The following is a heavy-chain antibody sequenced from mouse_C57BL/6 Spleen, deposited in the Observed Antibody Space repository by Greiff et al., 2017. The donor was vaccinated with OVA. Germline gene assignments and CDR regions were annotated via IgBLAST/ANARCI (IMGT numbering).Heavy chain of an antibody. CDR1: GYSITSGYY. V-gene: IGHV3-6*01. J-gene: IGHJ1*03. Sequence: EVKLVESGPGLVKPSQSLSLTCSVTGYSITSGYYWNWIRQFPGNKLEWMGYISYDGSNNYNPSLKNRISITRDTSKNQFFLKLNSVTTEDTATYYCARGLRSLYWYFDVWGTGTTVTVSS. D-gene: IGHD1-1*01. CDR2: ISYDGSN. CDR3: ARGLRSLYWYFDV.